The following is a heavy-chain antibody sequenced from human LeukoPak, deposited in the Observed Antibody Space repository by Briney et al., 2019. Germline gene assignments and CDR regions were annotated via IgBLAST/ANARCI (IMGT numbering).Heavy chain of an antibody. CDR1: GGSISSYY. Sequence: SETLSLTCTVSGGSISSYYWSWIRQPAGKGLEWIGRIYTSGSNNYNPSLKSRVTMSVDTSKNQFSLKLSSVTAADTAVYYCASSPGYVFYYGMDVWGQGTTVTVSS. CDR3: ASSPGYVFYYGMDV. CDR2: IYTSGSN. D-gene: IGHD3-16*01. J-gene: IGHJ6*02. V-gene: IGHV4-4*07.